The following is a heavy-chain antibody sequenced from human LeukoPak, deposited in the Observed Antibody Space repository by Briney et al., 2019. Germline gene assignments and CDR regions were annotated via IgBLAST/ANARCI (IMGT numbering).Heavy chain of an antibody. CDR1: GYTFTTYY. D-gene: IGHD2-2*01. Sequence: ASVKVSCKASGYTFTTYYIRWVRQAPGQGLEWMGVINPSGGSTSLAQKFQARLTMTRDTSTSTVYMELSGLSSEDTAVYYCAREIVVVPSAMGFDPWGQGTLVTVSS. V-gene: IGHV1-46*01. CDR2: INPSGGST. CDR3: AREIVVVPSAMGFDP. J-gene: IGHJ5*02.